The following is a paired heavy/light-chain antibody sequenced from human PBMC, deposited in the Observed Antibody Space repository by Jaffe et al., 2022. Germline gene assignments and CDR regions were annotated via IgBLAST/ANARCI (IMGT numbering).Light chain of an antibody. CDR1: NIGSKS. J-gene: IGLJ3*02. CDR3: QVWDSSSDWV. V-gene: IGLV3-21*04. CDR2: YDS. Sequence: SYVLTQPPSVSVAPGKTARITCGGNNIGSKSVHWYQQKPGQAPVLVIYYDSDRPSGIPERFSGSNSGNTATLTISRVEAGDEADYYCQVWDSSSDWVFGGGTKLTVL.
Heavy chain of an antibody. CDR2: IYWDDDK. D-gene: IGHD3-10*01. J-gene: IGHJ3*02. V-gene: IGHV2-5*02. Sequence: QITLKESGPTLVKPTQTLTLTCTFSGFSLSTSGVGVGWIRQPPGKALEWLALIYWDDDKRYSPSLKSRLTITKDTSKNQVVLTMTNMDPVDTATYYCAHRQRDPRRAGPHDAFDIWGQGTMVTVSS. CDR3: AHRQRDPRRAGPHDAFDI. CDR1: GFSLSTSGVG.